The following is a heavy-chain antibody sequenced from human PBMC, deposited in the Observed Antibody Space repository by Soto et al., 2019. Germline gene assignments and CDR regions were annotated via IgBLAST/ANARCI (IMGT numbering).Heavy chain of an antibody. Sequence: PGASLRLSCAASGFTFSSYAMSWVRQAPGKGLEWVSVISGSGGSTYYADSVKGRFTISRDNSKNTLYLQMNSLRAEDTAVYYCARDPYPRLRGDAFATRGPGTIVSAS. CDR2: ISGSGGST. CDR3: ARDPYPRLRGDAFAT. D-gene: IGHD3-16*01. J-gene: IGHJ3*02. CDR1: GFTFSSYA. V-gene: IGHV3-23*01.